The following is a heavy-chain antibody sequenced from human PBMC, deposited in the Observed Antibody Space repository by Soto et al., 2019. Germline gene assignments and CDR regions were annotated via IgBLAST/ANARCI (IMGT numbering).Heavy chain of an antibody. CDR3: ARGHLWLED. D-gene: IGHD3-3*01. J-gene: IGHJ4*02. Sequence: SETLSLTCSVSGGSLSDGDYFWSWIRQPPGKGLEWIGYIYYSGSTYSNPSLKSRVTVSLDSSKNQFSLKLTSVTAADTAIYYCARGHLWLEDWAQGTLVTSPQ. CDR2: IYYSGST. V-gene: IGHV4-61*08. CDR1: GGSLSDGDYF.